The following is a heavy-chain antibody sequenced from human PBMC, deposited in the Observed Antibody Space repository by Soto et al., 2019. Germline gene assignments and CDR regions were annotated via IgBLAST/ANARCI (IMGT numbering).Heavy chain of an antibody. Sequence: QVQLVQSGAEEKKPGASVKVSCKASGYTFTSYAMHWVRQAPGQRLEWMGWINAGNGNTKYSQKFQGRVTITRDTSASTAYMELSSLRSEDTAVYYCARDLLYSPRWSGRYGMDVWGQGTTVTVSS. J-gene: IGHJ6*02. V-gene: IGHV1-3*05. CDR3: ARDLLYSPRWSGRYGMDV. D-gene: IGHD3-10*02. CDR1: GYTFTSYA. CDR2: INAGNGNT.